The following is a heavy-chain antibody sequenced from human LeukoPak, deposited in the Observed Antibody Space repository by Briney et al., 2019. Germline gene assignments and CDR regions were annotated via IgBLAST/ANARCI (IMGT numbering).Heavy chain of an antibody. CDR1: GFTFSSYA. V-gene: IGHV3-23*01. D-gene: IGHD2-2*01. CDR2: IGSGVRT. J-gene: IGHJ5*02. CDR3: AKGCIITSCAEGRWFDP. Sequence: GGSLRLSCAASGFTFSSYAMSWVRQAPGKGLEWVSSIGSGVRTYDADSVKGRFTISRDNSKNTLYLQMNGLRAEDTAIYYCAKGCIITSCAEGRWFDPWGQGTLVTVSS.